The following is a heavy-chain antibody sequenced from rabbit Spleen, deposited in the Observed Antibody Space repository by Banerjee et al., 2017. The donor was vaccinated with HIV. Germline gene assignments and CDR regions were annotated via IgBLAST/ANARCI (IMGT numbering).Heavy chain of an antibody. D-gene: IGHD3-3*01. J-gene: IGHJ4*01. CDR1: GFTLSSNYY. CDR3: ARRDNYADAL. V-gene: IGHV1S43*01. CDR2: IYTGTSGTT. Sequence: QEQLVESGGGLVQPGASLTLTCKASGFTLSSNYYMCWVRQPPGKGLEWIACIYTGTSGTTYYANWAKGRFTISRSTSLNTVDLKMTSLTAADTATYFCARRDNYADALWGPGTLVTVS.